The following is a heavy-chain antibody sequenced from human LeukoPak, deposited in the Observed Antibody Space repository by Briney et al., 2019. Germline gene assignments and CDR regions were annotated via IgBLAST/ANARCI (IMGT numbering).Heavy chain of an antibody. Sequence: PSETLSLTCTVSRASISNSYWNWVRQPPGKGLEWIGYVYSSGSTNYNPSLKSRVTISVDTSKNQFSLKLSSVTAADTAVYYCASLGTTSGKHEQRSYWYFDLWGRGTLVTVSS. CDR1: RASISNSY. CDR3: ASLGTTSGKHEQRSYWYFDL. J-gene: IGHJ2*01. D-gene: IGHD1-7*01. V-gene: IGHV4-4*09. CDR2: VYSSGST.